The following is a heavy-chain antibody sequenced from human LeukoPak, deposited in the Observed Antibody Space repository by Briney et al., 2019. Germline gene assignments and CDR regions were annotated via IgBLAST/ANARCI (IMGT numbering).Heavy chain of an antibody. CDR3: ATPNPHDSSGYYYSDAFDI. D-gene: IGHD3-22*01. V-gene: IGHV3-53*01. CDR1: GFTVSSNY. CDR2: IYSGGST. Sequence: GGSLRLSCAASGFTVSSNYMSWVRQAPGKGLEWVSVIYSGGSTYYADSVKGRFTISRDNSKNTLYLQMNSLRAEDTAVYYCATPNPHDSSGYYYSDAFDIWGQGTMVTVSS. J-gene: IGHJ3*02.